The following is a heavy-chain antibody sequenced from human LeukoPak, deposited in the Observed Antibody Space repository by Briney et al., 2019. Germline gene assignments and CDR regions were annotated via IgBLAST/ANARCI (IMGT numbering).Heavy chain of an antibody. J-gene: IGHJ6*03. CDR2: INDSGRT. Sequence: SETLSLTCAVSGGSFSNYYWSWIRQPPGKGLEWIGEINDSGRTNYSPSLMSRVTVSVDTSKNQFSLRLSSVTATDTAVYYCARRWNYGRNYYIDVWGKGATVSVSS. CDR3: ARRWNYGRNYYIDV. CDR1: GGSFSNYY. D-gene: IGHD1-7*01. V-gene: IGHV4-34*01.